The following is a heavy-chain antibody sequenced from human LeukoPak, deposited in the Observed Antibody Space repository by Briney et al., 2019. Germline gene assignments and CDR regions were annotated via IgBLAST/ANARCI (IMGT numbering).Heavy chain of an antibody. J-gene: IGHJ4*02. CDR3: ARGHTAVTRHFDF. V-gene: IGHV3-21*01. CDR2: ISSSSSYI. CDR1: GFTFSSYS. Sequence: GGSLRLSCAASGFTFSSYSMNWVRQAPGKGLEWVSSISSSSSYIYYADSVKGRFTISRDNAKNLLYLDMNSLRAEDTAVYYCARGHTAVTRHFDFWGQGTLVTVSS. D-gene: IGHD4-17*01.